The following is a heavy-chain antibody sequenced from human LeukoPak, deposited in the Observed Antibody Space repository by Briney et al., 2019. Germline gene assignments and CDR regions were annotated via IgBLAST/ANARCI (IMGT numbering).Heavy chain of an antibody. CDR1: GLTVGRKR. D-gene: IGHD2-2*01. CDR3: ARDPDCYSTSCELDY. J-gene: IGHJ4*02. Sequence: GGCLRLSWAAGGLTVGRKRMGWVRQEARKGREWVSCISSSSSYINYAHSVKGRFPVSRDNANNSLYLQTNTLRAEDTAVYYCARDPDCYSTSCELDYWGQGTLVTVSS. CDR2: ISSSSSYI. V-gene: IGHV3-21*01.